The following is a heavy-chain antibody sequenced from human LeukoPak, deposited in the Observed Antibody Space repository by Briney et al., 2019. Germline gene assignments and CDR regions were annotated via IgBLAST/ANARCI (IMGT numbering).Heavy chain of an antibody. CDR1: GFSFSSYE. D-gene: IGHD1-26*01. V-gene: IGHV3-48*03. CDR2: MSSSGGTI. CDR3: ARGMTGSYFGHFDY. J-gene: IGHJ4*02. Sequence: GGSLRLSCAASGFSFSSYEMNWVRQAPGKGLEWVSYMSSSGGTIYYADSVKGRFTISRDNGKNSLYLQMNSLRAEDTAVYYCARGMTGSYFGHFDYWGQGTLVTVSS.